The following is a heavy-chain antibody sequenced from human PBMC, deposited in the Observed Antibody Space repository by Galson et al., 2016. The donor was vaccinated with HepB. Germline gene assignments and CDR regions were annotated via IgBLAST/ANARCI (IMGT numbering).Heavy chain of an antibody. V-gene: IGHV4-4*02. CDR2: IYHSGAT. CDR3: ARGQLIHGFDP. D-gene: IGHD1-1*01. J-gene: IGHJ5*02. CDR1: GASIISRDW. Sequence: SETLSLTCGVSGASIISRDWWTWVRQPPGKGLEWIGEIYHSGATNCNPSLMSRVTISVDKSKNQFSLNLNSVTAADTAVYYCARGQLIHGFDPWGQGTLVTVSS.